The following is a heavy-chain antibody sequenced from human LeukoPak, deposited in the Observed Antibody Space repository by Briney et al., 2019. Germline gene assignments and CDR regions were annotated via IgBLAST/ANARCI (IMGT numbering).Heavy chain of an antibody. CDR1: GFTFSSYS. V-gene: IGHV3-48*01. D-gene: IGHD3-10*01. CDR2: ISSSSSTI. J-gene: IGHJ4*02. CDR3: ARDSHSGTYYFDY. Sequence: GGSLRLSCAASGFTFSSYSMNWVRQAPGKGLEWVSYISSSSSTIYYADSVKGRFTISRDNAKNSLYLQMNSLRAEDTAVYYCARDSHSGTYYFDYWGQGTLVTVSS.